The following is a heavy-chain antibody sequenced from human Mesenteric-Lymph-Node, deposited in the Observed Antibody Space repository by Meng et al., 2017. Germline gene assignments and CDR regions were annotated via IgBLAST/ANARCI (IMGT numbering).Heavy chain of an antibody. CDR1: GYTFTSYG. J-gene: IGHJ6*02. Sequence: ASVKVSCKASGYTFTSYGISWVRQAPGQGLEWMGWISAYNGNTNYAQKLQGRVTMTTDTSTSTAYMELRSLRSEDTAVYYCARGRDGYSYYYYGMDVWGQGTTVTVSS. D-gene: IGHD5-24*01. V-gene: IGHV1-18*01. CDR2: ISAYNGNT. CDR3: ARGRDGYSYYYYGMDV.